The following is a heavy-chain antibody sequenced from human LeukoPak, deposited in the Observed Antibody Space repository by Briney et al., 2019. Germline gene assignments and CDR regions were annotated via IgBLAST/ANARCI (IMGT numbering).Heavy chain of an antibody. D-gene: IGHD5-24*01. J-gene: IGHJ4*02. Sequence: PGGSLRLSCAVSTFTVASNYMSWVRQTPGKGLVWVSDIYQGGSTYYSDSVKGRFTSSRGISKNTLHLQMNNLRVDDTAVYYCARVRDVYNHVFENWGQGTLVTVS. CDR3: ARVRDVYNHVFEN. CDR1: TFTVASNY. CDR2: IYQGGST. V-gene: IGHV3-53*01.